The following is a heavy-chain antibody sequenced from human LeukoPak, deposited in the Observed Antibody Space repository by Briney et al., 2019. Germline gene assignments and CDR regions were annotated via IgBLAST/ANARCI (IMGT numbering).Heavy chain of an antibody. D-gene: IGHD3-22*01. Sequence: GSLRLSCAASGFTFSSYSMNWVRQAPGKGLEWVSYISSSSSTIYYADSVKGRFTISRDNAKNSLYLQMNSLRAEDTALYYCAKDMPLLPYYYDSSGQRGNAFDIWGQGTMVTVSS. CDR2: ISSSSSTI. V-gene: IGHV3-48*04. CDR1: GFTFSSYS. J-gene: IGHJ3*02. CDR3: AKDMPLLPYYYDSSGQRGNAFDI.